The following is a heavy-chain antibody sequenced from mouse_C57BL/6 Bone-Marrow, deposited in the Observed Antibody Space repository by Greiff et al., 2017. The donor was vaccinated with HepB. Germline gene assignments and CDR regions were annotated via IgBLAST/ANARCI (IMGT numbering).Heavy chain of an antibody. V-gene: IGHV1-64*01. D-gene: IGHD2-3*01. Sequence: QVHVKQSGAELVKPGASVKLSCKASGYTFTSYWMHWVKQRPGQGLEWIGMIHPNSGRTNYNEKFKSKATLTVDKSSSTAYMQLSSLTSEDSAVYYCAIYDGYPWFAYWGQGTLVTVSA. CDR2: IHPNSGRT. CDR1: GYTFTSYW. J-gene: IGHJ3*01. CDR3: AIYDGYPWFAY.